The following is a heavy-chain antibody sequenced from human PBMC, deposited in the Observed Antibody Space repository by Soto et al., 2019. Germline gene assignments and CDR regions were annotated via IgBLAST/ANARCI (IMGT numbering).Heavy chain of an antibody. J-gene: IGHJ6*02. CDR2: IYYSGST. Sequence: PSETLSLTCTVSGGSISSGDYYWSWIRQPPGMGLEWIGYIYYSGSTYYNPSLKSRVTISVDTSKNQFSLKLSSVTAADTAVYYCARSSRYDFWSGYRYYGMDVWGQGTTVTVSS. CDR1: GGSISSGDYY. CDR3: ARSSRYDFWSGYRYYGMDV. V-gene: IGHV4-30-4*01. D-gene: IGHD3-3*01.